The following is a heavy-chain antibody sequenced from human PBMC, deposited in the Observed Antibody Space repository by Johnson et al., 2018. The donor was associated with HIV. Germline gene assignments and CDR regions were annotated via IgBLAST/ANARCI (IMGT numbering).Heavy chain of an antibody. Sequence: QVQLVESGGGVVQPGRSLRLSCAASGFTFSSYAMHWVRQAPGKGLEWVAVISYDGSNKYYADSAKGRFTISRDNSKNTLYLQMNSLRAEDTAVYYCAKDRVVIAAHDAFDIWGQGTMVTVSS. CDR3: AKDRVVIAAHDAFDI. CDR2: ISYDGSNK. D-gene: IGHD2-21*01. J-gene: IGHJ3*02. V-gene: IGHV3-30*04. CDR1: GFTFSSYA.